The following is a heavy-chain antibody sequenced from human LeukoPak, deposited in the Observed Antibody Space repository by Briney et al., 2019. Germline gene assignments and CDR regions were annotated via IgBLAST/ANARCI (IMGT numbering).Heavy chain of an antibody. V-gene: IGHV3-21*01. Sequence: GGSLRLSCAASGFTFSTYTMNWVRQAPGKGLEWVSSISGSTSFIYYADSVKGRFTISRDNAKNSLYLQMNSLRAEDTAVYYCAAGDRLPGDYWGQGTLVTVSS. CDR3: AAGDRLPGDY. CDR1: GFTFSTYT. J-gene: IGHJ4*02. D-gene: IGHD3-16*01. CDR2: ISGSTSFI.